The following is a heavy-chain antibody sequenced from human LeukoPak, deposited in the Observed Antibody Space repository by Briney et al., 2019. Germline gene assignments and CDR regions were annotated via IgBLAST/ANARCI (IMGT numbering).Heavy chain of an antibody. D-gene: IGHD3-22*01. Sequence: PGGSLRLSCAASGFTFSTYGMPWVRQAPGKGLEWVAVIWYDGSNKFYADSVKGRFTISRDNSKNTLYLQMNSLRAEDTAVYYCARDLSSSGYCLDYWGQGTLVTVSS. CDR1: GFTFSTYG. CDR3: ARDLSSSGYCLDY. J-gene: IGHJ4*02. CDR2: IWYDGSNK. V-gene: IGHV3-33*01.